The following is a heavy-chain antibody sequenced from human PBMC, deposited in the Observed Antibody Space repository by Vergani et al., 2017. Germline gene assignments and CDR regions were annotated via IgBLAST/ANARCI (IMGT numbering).Heavy chain of an antibody. CDR3: ARSQGDYWYFDL. CDR1: GESIRSGSHY. V-gene: IGHV4-61*09. J-gene: IGHJ2*01. CDR2: IHTGGST. D-gene: IGHD2-21*01. Sequence: QVQLQESGPGVVKPSQTLSLTCTVSGESIRSGSHYCSWIRQPAGKGPEWIGHIHTGGSTDLNPSFKSRVSISVDTSKSQFSLKLNSVTVADTAVYYCARSQGDYWYFDLWGPGSLVTVSS.